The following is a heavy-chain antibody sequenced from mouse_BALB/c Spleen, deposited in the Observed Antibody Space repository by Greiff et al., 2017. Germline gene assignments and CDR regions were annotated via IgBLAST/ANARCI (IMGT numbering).Heavy chain of an antibody. Sequence: EVHLVESGGGLVQPGGSRKLSCAASGFTFSSFGMHWVRQAPEKGLEWVAYISSGSSTIYYADTVKGRFTISRDNPKNTLFLQMTSLRSEDTAMYYCARSGMITTGGWAMDYWGQGTSVTVSS. CDR3: ARSGMITTGGWAMDY. J-gene: IGHJ4*01. V-gene: IGHV5-17*02. CDR2: ISSGSSTI. CDR1: GFTFSSFG. D-gene: IGHD2-4*01.